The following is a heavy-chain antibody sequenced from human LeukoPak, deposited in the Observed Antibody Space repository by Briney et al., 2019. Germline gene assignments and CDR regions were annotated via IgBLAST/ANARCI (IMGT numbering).Heavy chain of an antibody. Sequence: SETLSLTCAVYGGSFSGYYWSWIRQPPGKGLEWIGEINHSGSTNYNPSLKSRVTISVDTSKNQFSLKLSSVTAADTAVYYCARAKKEIVGAFYYFDYWGQGTLVTVSS. D-gene: IGHD1-26*01. CDR3: ARAKKEIVGAFYYFDY. V-gene: IGHV4-34*01. CDR1: GGSFSGYY. CDR2: INHSGST. J-gene: IGHJ4*02.